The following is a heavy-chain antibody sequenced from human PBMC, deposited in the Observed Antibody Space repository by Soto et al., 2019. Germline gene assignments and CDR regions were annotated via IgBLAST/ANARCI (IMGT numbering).Heavy chain of an antibody. Sequence: PSETLSLTCAVYGGSFSGYYWSWIRQPPGKGLEWIGEINHSGSTNYNPSLKSRVTISVDTSKNQFSLKLSSVTAADTAVYYCARSQMGDFWSGYYTFDYWGQGTLVTVSS. CDR3: ARSQMGDFWSGYYTFDY. V-gene: IGHV4-34*01. J-gene: IGHJ4*02. D-gene: IGHD3-3*01. CDR2: INHSGST. CDR1: GGSFSGYY.